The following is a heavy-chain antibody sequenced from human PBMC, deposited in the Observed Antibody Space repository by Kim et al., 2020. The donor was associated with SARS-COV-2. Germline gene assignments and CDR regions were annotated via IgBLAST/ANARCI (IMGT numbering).Heavy chain of an antibody. V-gene: IGHV3-33*01. D-gene: IGHD3-22*01. CDR2: RWYDGSNK. Sequence: GGSLRLSCAASGFTFSSYGMHWVRQAPGKGLEGVAVRWYDGSNKYYADSVKGRFTISRDNSKNTLYLQMNSLRAADTAVYYCATILYDSSPWGQGTLVTVSS. CDR1: GFTFSSYG. J-gene: IGHJ5*02. CDR3: ATILYDSSP.